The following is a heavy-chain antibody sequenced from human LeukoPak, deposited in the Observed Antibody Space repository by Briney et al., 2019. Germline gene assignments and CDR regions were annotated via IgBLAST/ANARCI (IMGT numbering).Heavy chain of an antibody. CDR3: ARSRFGELLSADY. CDR2: IYYSGST. D-gene: IGHD3-10*01. V-gene: IGHV4-59*01. J-gene: IGHJ4*02. CDR1: GGSISSYY. Sequence: SETLSLTCTVSGGSISSYYWSWIRQPPGKGLEWIGYIYYSGSTNYNPSLKSRVTISVDTSKNQFSLKLSSVTAADTAVYYCARSRFGELLSADYWGQGTLVTVSS.